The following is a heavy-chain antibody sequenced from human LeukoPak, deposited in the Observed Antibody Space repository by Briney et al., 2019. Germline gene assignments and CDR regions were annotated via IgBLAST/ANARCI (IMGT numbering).Heavy chain of an antibody. CDR3: AKDATYYYDTSGYWREYFDY. V-gene: IGHV3-23*01. D-gene: IGHD3-22*01. J-gene: IGHJ4*02. Sequence: GGSLRLSCTVSGFTLSSYEMSWIRQAPGKGLEWVSSIDYDGGSGHYADSVKGRFTISRDNSNNTLFLHLNSLRGEDTAVYYCAKDATYYYDTSGYWREYFDYWGQGILVTVSS. CDR2: IDYDGGSG. CDR1: GFTLSSYE.